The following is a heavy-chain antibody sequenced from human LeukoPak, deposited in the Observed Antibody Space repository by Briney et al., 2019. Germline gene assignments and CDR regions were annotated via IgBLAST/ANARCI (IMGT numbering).Heavy chain of an antibody. J-gene: IGHJ5*02. CDR3: ARSGHTGFDP. V-gene: IGHV4-39*07. D-gene: IGHD1-1*01. CDR1: GGSISSSSYY. CDR2: IYYSGST. Sequence: PSETLSLTCTVSGGSISSSSYYWGWIRQPPGKGLEWIGSIYYSGSTYYNPSLKSRVTISVDTSKNQFSLKLSSVTAADTAVYYCARSGHTGFDPWGQGTLVTVSS.